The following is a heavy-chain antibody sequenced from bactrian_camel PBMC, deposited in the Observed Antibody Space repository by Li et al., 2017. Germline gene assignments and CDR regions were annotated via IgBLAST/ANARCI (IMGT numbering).Heavy chain of an antibody. Sequence: GSVQPGGSLRLSCAASGFTFSNYWMFWVRQAQGKGLEWVSSIRDGTSGYAASVKGRFTGSTDNDKNTVYLQMNNLKPEDTAVYYCVLWDSPMGVTAVPNEGGQGTQVTVS. CDR2: IRDGTS. CDR3: VLWDSPMGVTAVPNE. D-gene: IGHD3*01. CDR1: GFTFSNYW. V-gene: IGHV3S25*01. J-gene: IGHJ4*01.